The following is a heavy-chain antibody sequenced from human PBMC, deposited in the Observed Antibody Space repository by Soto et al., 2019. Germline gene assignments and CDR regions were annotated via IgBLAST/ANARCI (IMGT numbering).Heavy chain of an antibody. Sequence: QVQLVESGGGVVQPGRSLRLSCAASGFTFSLYAMHWVRQAPGKGLEWVAGISHDGSNKYYADSVKGRFTISRDNSKNTLYLQMDRLRVEDTGEYYCERDRGSCSLQVGDYWGQGTMVSACS. J-gene: IGHJ4*02. CDR3: ERDRGSCSLQVGDY. D-gene: IGHD1-26*01. CDR2: ISHDGSNK. V-gene: IGHV3-30-3*01. CDR1: GFTFSLYA.